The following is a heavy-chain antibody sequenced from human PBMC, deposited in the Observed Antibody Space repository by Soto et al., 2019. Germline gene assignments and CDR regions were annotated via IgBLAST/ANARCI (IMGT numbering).Heavy chain of an antibody. CDR2: IVPIFGA. Sequence: QVQLVQSGAEVKKPGSSVKVSCKSSGGTFSNSGFSWVRQAPGQGLECMGVIVPIFGAEHPQKFQGRVAITADESTNTVVMDLRVLRSEGTAVYYCARGGSGYAGSGYYKGHVWGQGNTVTVSS. V-gene: IGHV1-69*12. D-gene: IGHD3-22*01. CDR3: ARGGSGYAGSGYYKGHV. CDR1: GGTFSNSG. J-gene: IGHJ6*02.